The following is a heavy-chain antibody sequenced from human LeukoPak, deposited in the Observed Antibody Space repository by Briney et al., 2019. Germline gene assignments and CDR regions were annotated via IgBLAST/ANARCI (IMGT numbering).Heavy chain of an antibody. J-gene: IGHJ6*03. CDR3: ARLSVIVGAALEYYYYYVDV. D-gene: IGHD1-26*01. V-gene: IGHV4-4*02. Sequence: SGTLSLTCAVSGDSISSSIWWSWVRQPPGKGLEWIGEIHHSGSSGSTNYNPSLRSRVTISVDTSKNQVSLRLTSVTAADTAVYYCARLSVIVGAALEYYYYYVDVWGQGTTVTVSS. CDR2: IHHSGSSGST. CDR1: GDSISSSIW.